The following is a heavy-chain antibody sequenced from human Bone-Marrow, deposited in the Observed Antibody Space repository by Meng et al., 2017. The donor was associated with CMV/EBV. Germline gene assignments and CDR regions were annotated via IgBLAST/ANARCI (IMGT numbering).Heavy chain of an antibody. J-gene: IGHJ4*02. V-gene: IGHV3-7*03. CDR1: GFTFSSYW. CDR2: IKQDGSEK. D-gene: IGHD3-22*01. Sequence: GESLKISCAASGFTFSSYWMSWVRQAPGKGLEWVANIKQDGSEKYYVDSVKGRFTISRDNAKNSLYLQMNSLRAEDKALYYCAKGGYYYSSGYGLDYWGQGTLVTVSS. CDR3: AKGGYYYSSGYGLDY.